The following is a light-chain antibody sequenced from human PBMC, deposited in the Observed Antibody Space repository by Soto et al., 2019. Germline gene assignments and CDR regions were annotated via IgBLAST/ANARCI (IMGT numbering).Light chain of an antibody. V-gene: IGLV7-43*01. CDR3: LLYSGGVVV. CDR1: TGAVTSGYY. Sequence: QAVVTQEPSLTVPPGGTVTLTCASSTGAVTSGYYPNWFQQKPGQAPRALIYNTNNKHSWTPARFSGSLLGGKAALTLSGVQPEDEAEYYCLLYSGGVVVFGGGTKLTVL. J-gene: IGLJ2*01. CDR2: NTN.